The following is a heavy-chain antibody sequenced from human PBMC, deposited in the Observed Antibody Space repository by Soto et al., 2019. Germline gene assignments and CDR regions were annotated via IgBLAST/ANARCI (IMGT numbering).Heavy chain of an antibody. CDR3: ATDPPLTMIDAFDI. CDR2: FDPEDGET. J-gene: IGHJ3*02. V-gene: IGHV1-24*01. D-gene: IGHD3-22*01. Sequence: ASVKVSCKVSGYTLTELSMHWVRQAPGKGLERMGGFDPEDGETIYAQKFQGRVTMTEDTSTDTAYMELSSLRSEDTAVYYCATDPPLTMIDAFDIWGQGTMVTVSS. CDR1: GYTLTELS.